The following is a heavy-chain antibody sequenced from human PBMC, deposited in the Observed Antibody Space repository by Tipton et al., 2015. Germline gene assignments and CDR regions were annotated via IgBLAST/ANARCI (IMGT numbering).Heavy chain of an antibody. CDR2: IKPDGTEK. D-gene: IGHD6-13*01. J-gene: IGHJ4*02. V-gene: IGHV3-7*03. CDR3: AKDSSGPLAAAGSSFDY. CDR1: RFTFSTYW. Sequence: GSLRLSCAASRFTFSTYWMTWVRQAPGKGLEWVATIKPDGTEKYYVDSVKGRFTISRDNAKNSLYLQMNSLRAEDTALYYCAKDSSGPLAAAGSSFDYWGQGTLVTVSS.